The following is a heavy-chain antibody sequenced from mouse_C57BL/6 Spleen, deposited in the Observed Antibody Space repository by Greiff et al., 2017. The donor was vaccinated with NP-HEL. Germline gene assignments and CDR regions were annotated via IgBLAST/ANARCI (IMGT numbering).Heavy chain of an antibody. J-gene: IGHJ2*01. CDR1: GYTFTSYW. CDR3: AREVYSNFHFDY. V-gene: IGHV1-50*01. Sequence: QVQLQQPGAELVKPGASVKLSCKASGYTFTSYWMQWVKQRPGQGLEWIGEIDPSDSYTNYNQKFKGKATLTVDTSSSTAYMQLSSLTSEDSAVYYCAREVYSNFHFDYWGQGTTLTVSS. D-gene: IGHD2-5*01. CDR2: IDPSDSYT.